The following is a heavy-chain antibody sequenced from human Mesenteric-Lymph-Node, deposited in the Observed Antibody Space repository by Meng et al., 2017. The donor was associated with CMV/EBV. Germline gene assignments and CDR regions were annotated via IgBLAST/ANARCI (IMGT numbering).Heavy chain of an antibody. V-gene: IGHV4-61*01. D-gene: IGHD1-26*01. Sequence: SETLSLTCTVSGGSISTNNYYWSWIRQPPGRGLEWVGSVYYSGSTNYNPSLKSRVTISIDTSKNQFSLKMRSVTAADTAVYYCARLYGWDHYYFDSWGQGTLVTVSS. CDR2: VYYSGST. CDR3: ARLYGWDHYYFDS. CDR1: GGSISTNNYY. J-gene: IGHJ4*02.